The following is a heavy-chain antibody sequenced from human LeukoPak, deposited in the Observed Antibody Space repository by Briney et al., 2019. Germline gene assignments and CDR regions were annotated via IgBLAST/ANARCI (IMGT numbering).Heavy chain of an antibody. V-gene: IGHV4-59*01. J-gene: IGHJ4*02. CDR2: IYYSGST. D-gene: IGHD1-26*01. CDR3: ARLVGATHY. Sequence: SETLSLTCSVSGVSLSNKYWSWIRQPPGKGLEWIGYIYYSGSTNYNPSLKSRVTISVDTSKNQFSLKLSSVTAADTAVYYCARLVGATHYWGQGTLVTVSS. CDR1: GVSLSNKY.